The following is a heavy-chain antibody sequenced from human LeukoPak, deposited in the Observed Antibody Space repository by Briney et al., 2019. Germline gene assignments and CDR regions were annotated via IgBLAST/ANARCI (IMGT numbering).Heavy chain of an antibody. D-gene: IGHD2-2*01. V-gene: IGHV1-8*01. Sequence: GASVKVSCKASGYSFTSYDIAWVRQAPGQGLEWMGWMNPNIGKTGYAQKFQGRVTTAYMDLSSLRSEDTAVYYCARSGDAQEGDDIVVVPAAMTWYFDLWGRGTLVTVSS. CDR1: GYSFTSYD. CDR3: ARSGDAQEGDDIVVVPAAMTWYFDL. J-gene: IGHJ2*01. CDR2: MNPNIGKT.